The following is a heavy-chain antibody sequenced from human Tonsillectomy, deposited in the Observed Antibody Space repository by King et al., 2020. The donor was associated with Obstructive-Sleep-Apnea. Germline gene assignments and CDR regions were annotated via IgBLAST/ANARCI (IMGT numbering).Heavy chain of an antibody. CDR3: AHRRIQLWLGFDY. Sequence: TLKESGPTLVKPTQTLTLTCTFSVFSLSTTGVGVGWIRQPPGKTLEWPALIYWDDVERYSPSLKSRLTITKDTSKNQVVLTMNNMDPVDTATYYCAHRRIQLWLGFDYWGQGTLVTVSS. J-gene: IGHJ4*02. CDR2: IYWDDVE. D-gene: IGHD5-18*01. V-gene: IGHV2-5*02. CDR1: VFSLSTTGVG.